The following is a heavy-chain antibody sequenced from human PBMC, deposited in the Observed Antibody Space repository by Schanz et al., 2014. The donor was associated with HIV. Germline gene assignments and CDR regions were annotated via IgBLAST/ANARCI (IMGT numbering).Heavy chain of an antibody. Sequence: VQLLESGGGVVQPGRSLRLSCAVSGFTFSSYGMHWVRQAPGKGLEWVAVIWYDGSNKYYADSVKGRFTISRDNSKNTLYLQMNSLRAEDTAVYYCARGDGGYWYYFDYWGQGTLVTVSS. V-gene: IGHV3-33*01. CDR2: IWYDGSNK. CDR3: ARGDGGYWYYFDY. CDR1: GFTFSSYG. J-gene: IGHJ4*02. D-gene: IGHD5-12*01.